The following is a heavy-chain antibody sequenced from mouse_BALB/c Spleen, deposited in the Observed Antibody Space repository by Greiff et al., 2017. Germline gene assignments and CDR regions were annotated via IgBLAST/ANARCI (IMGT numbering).Heavy chain of an antibody. Sequence: VQLKESGPGLVKPSRSLSLTCSVTGYSITSGYYWNWIRQFPGNKLEWMGYISYDGSNNYNPSLKNRISITRDTSKNQFFLKLNSVTTEDTATYYCAREGYRPYYFDYWGQGTTLTVSS. D-gene: IGHD2-14*01. V-gene: IGHV3-6*02. CDR1: GYSITSGYY. CDR2: ISYDGSN. J-gene: IGHJ2*01. CDR3: AREGYRPYYFDY.